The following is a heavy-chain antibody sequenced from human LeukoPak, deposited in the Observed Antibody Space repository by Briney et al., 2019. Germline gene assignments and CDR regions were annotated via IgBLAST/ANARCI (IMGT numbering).Heavy chain of an antibody. Sequence: SQTLSLTCTVSGGSISSGDYYWSWIRQPPGKGLEWIGYIYYSGSTYYNPSLKGRVTISVDTSKNQFSLKLSSVTAADTAVYYCARGPTIVVVVAAIWFDPWGQGTLVTVSS. CDR2: IYYSGST. V-gene: IGHV4-30-4*01. CDR1: GGSISSGDYY. D-gene: IGHD2-15*01. J-gene: IGHJ5*02. CDR3: ARGPTIVVVVAAIWFDP.